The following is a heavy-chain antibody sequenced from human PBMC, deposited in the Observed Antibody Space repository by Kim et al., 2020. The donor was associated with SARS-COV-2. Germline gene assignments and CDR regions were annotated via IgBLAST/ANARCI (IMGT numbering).Heavy chain of an antibody. CDR1: GYTFTSYG. CDR2: ISAYNGNA. D-gene: IGHD5-12*01. V-gene: IGHV1-18*01. J-gene: IGHJ4*02. CDR3: ARVGGYDLESSFDY. Sequence: ASVKVSCKASGYTFTSYGISWVRQAPGQGLEWMGWISAYNGNANYAQKLQGRVTMTTDTSTSTAYMELRSLRSDDTAVYYCARVGGYDLESSFDYWGQGTLVTVSS.